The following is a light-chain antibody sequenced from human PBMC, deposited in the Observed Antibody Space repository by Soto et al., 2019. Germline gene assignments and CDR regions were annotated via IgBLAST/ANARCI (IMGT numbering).Light chain of an antibody. CDR1: QSVSSY. V-gene: IGKV3-20*01. CDR2: GAS. J-gene: IGKJ1*01. Sequence: EIVLTQSPATLSFSPGERATLSCRASQSVSSYLAWYQQKPGQAPRLLIYGASSRATGTPDRFSGSGSGTDFTLTISRLEPEDFAVYYCQQYGSSGTFGQGTKVDIK. CDR3: QQYGSSGT.